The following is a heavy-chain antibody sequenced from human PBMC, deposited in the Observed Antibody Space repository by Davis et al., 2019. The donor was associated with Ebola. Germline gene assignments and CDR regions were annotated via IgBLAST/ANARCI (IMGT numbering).Heavy chain of an antibody. CDR3: TRVVPKYGGNSGDFFFDY. V-gene: IGHV3-49*03. CDR1: GFTFSGSA. D-gene: IGHD4-23*01. J-gene: IGHJ4*02. Sequence: PGGSLRLSCAASGFTFSGSAMHWIRQAPGKGLEWVGFIRCKPYGGTTEYAASVKGRFTISRDDSKSVAYLQMNSLKTEDTAVYYCTRVVPKYGGNSGDFFFDYWGQGTLVTVSS. CDR2: IRCKPYGGTT.